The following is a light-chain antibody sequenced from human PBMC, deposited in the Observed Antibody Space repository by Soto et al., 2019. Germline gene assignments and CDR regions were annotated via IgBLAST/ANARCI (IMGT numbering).Light chain of an antibody. V-gene: IGKV3-20*01. CDR3: QQYAHSPRT. J-gene: IGKJ2*02. CDR1: QSVNSGY. Sequence: EVVLTQSPGTLSLSPGDRATLSCRASQSVNSGYLAWYQQKRGLAPRLLIYGASTRTSDIPDRFSGTGFGTEFILTISRLEPEDSAVYFCQQYAHSPRTFGQGTKLEIE. CDR2: GAS.